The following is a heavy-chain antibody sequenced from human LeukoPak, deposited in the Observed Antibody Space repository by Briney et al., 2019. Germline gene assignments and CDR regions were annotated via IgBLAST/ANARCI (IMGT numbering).Heavy chain of an antibody. D-gene: IGHD5-12*01. J-gene: IGHJ3*02. CDR3: ARSAMGGYSKLDAFDI. CDR2: SYYSGST. Sequence: SQTLSLTCTVSGGSISSGCYYWSWIRQHPGKGLEWIGYSYYSGSTYYNPSLKSRVTISVDTSKNQFSLKLSSVTAADTAVYYCARSAMGGYSKLDAFDIWGQGTMVTVSS. V-gene: IGHV4-31*03. CDR1: GGSISSGCYY.